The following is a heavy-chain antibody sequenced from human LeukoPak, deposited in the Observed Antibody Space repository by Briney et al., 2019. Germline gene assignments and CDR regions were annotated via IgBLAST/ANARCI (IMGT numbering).Heavy chain of an antibody. CDR2: IKQDGSEK. V-gene: IGHV3-7*01. CDR3: ARGHIGMDV. J-gene: IGHJ6*04. Sequence: GGSLRLSCAVSGFTFSSWWMTWVRQAPGKGLEWVANIKQDGSEKNYVDSVKGRFTISRDNAKNSLDLQMNRLRAKDTAVYYCARGHIGMDVWGKGTTVTVSS. CDR1: GFTFSSWW. D-gene: IGHD5-12*01.